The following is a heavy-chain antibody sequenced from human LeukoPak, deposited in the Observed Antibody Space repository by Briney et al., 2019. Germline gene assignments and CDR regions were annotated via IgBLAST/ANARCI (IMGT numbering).Heavy chain of an antibody. D-gene: IGHD1/OR15-1a*01. CDR2: FPGSGVDT. Sequence: GGSPRLSCAASGFTFSSYAMSWVRQAPGGGLEWVLGFPGSGVDTFYADSVKGRFTISRDNSKNTLFLQMNSLRAEDTAVYYCAKEVGMYGTPTLDFWGQGTVVTVSS. V-gene: IGHV3-23*01. CDR3: AKEVGMYGTPTLDF. J-gene: IGHJ4*02. CDR1: GFTFSSYA.